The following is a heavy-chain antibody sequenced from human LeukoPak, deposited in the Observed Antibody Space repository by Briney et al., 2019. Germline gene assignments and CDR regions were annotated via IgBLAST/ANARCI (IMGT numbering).Heavy chain of an antibody. CDR3: TTDGEVPAAHAYYYYGMDV. J-gene: IGHJ6*02. CDR1: GFTFSNAW. Sequence: GGSLRLSCAASGFTFSNAWMSWVRQAPGKGLEWVGRIKSKTDGGTTDYAAPVKGRFTISRDDSKNTLYLQMNSLKTEDTAVYYCTTDGEVPAAHAYYYYGMDVWGQGTTVTVSS. D-gene: IGHD2-2*01. CDR2: IKSKTDGGTT. V-gene: IGHV3-15*01.